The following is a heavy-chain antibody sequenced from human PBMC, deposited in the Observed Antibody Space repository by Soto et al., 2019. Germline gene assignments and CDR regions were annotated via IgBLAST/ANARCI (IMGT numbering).Heavy chain of an antibody. CDR2: IKQDGSEK. D-gene: IGHD2-15*01. V-gene: IGHV3-7*01. J-gene: IGHJ4*02. CDR3: ARDLYCSGGSCYSDS. Sequence: EVQLVESGGGLVQPGGSLRLSCAASGFTFSSYWMSWVRQAPGKGLEWVANIKQDGSEKYYVDSVKGRFTISRDNAKNSLYLQMNSLRAEDTAVYYCARDLYCSGGSCYSDSWGQGTLVTVSS. CDR1: GFTFSSYW.